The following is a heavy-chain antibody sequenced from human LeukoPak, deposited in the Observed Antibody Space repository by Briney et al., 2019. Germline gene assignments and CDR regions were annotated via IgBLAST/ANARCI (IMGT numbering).Heavy chain of an antibody. V-gene: IGHV3-7*01. Sequence: GGSLRLSCEASGFSFDTHWMNWVRQFPGGGLEGGANIKRVWCAEYYLDYVKGRFSISRDNVKNLVYLQLNSLRTEDTAVYYCSGRSGFSSIYWGQGTLVTVSS. CDR2: IKRVWCAE. CDR1: GFSFDTHW. D-gene: IGHD2-2*01. CDR3: SGRSGFSSIY. J-gene: IGHJ4*02.